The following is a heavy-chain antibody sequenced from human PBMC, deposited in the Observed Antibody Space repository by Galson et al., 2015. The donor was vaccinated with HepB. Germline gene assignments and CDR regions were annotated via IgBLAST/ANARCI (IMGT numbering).Heavy chain of an antibody. CDR1: GYTFTSYG. D-gene: IGHD2-2*02. CDR2: ISAYNGNT. CDR3: ARDRDIVVVPAAIEGGIFDY. Sequence: SVKVSCKASGYTFTSYGISWVRQAPGQGLEWMGWISAYNGNTSYAQKLQGRVTMTTDTSTSTAYMELRSLRSDDTAVYYCARDRDIVVVPAAIEGGIFDYWGQGTLVTVSS. V-gene: IGHV1-18*01. J-gene: IGHJ4*02.